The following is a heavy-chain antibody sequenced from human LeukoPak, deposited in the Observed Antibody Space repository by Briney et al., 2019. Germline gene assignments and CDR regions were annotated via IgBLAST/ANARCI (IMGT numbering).Heavy chain of an antibody. CDR3: ATGSYSGGFDN. J-gene: IGHJ4*02. Sequence: SETLSLTCAVYGGSFSGYYWSWIRQPPGKGLEWIGEINHSGSTNYNPSLKSRVTISVDTSKNQFSLKLSSVTAADTAVYYCATGSYSGGFDNWGQGTLVIVSS. V-gene: IGHV4-34*01. CDR2: INHSGST. D-gene: IGHD2-8*02. CDR1: GGSFSGYY.